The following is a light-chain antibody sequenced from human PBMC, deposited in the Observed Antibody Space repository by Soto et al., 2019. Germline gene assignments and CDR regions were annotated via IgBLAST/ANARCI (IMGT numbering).Light chain of an antibody. V-gene: IGKV3-11*01. J-gene: IGKJ4*01. CDR3: QQRSNWPLT. Sequence: EIVLTQSPATLSLSPGERATLSCRASQSVSSYLAWYQQKPGQAPRLLIYDASNRATGIPSRFSGSGSGTAFNLTISSQEPEDVAVYYGQQRSNWPLTFGGGTKVDIK. CDR2: DAS. CDR1: QSVSSY.